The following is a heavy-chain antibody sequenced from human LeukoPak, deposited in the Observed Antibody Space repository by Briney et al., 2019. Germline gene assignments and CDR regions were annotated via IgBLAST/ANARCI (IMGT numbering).Heavy chain of an antibody. Sequence: PSETLSLTCTVSGGSLSSGSYYWSWIRQPAGKGLEWIGRIYTSGSTNYNPSLKSRVTISVDTSKNQFSLKLSSVTAADTAVYYCARDSFIAAAGDYYYYGMDVWGQGTTVTVSS. CDR1: GGSLSSGSYY. D-gene: IGHD6-13*01. J-gene: IGHJ6*02. V-gene: IGHV4-61*02. CDR3: ARDSFIAAAGDYYYYGMDV. CDR2: IYTSGST.